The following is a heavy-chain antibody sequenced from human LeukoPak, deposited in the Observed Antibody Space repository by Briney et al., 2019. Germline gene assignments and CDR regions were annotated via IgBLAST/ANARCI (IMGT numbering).Heavy chain of an antibody. V-gene: IGHV3-49*04. J-gene: IGHJ4*02. CDR1: GFTFGDYA. CDR2: IRSKAYGGTT. D-gene: IGHD3-9*01. CDR3: TRGERYFDWLLGGY. Sequence: GGSLRLSCTASGFTFGDYAMSWVRQAPGKGLEWVGFIRSKAYGGTTEYAASVKGRFTISRDDSKSIAYLQMNSLKTEDTAVYYCTRGERYFDWLLGGYWGQGTLATVSS.